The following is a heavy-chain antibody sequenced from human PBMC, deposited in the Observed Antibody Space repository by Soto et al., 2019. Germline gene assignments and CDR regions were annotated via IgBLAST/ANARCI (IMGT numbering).Heavy chain of an antibody. Sequence: SETLSLTCTVSGGSISSGDYYWSWIRQPPGKGLEWIGYIYYSGSTYYNPSLKSRVTISVDTSKNQFSLKLSSVTAADTAVYYCARADWNDSWFDPWGQGTLVTVSS. CDR1: GGSISSGDYY. V-gene: IGHV4-30-4*01. J-gene: IGHJ5*02. CDR2: IYYSGST. CDR3: ARADWNDSWFDP. D-gene: IGHD1-1*01.